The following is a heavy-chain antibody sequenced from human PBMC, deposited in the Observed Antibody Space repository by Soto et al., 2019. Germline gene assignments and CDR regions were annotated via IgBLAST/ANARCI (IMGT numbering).Heavy chain of an antibody. J-gene: IGHJ4*02. D-gene: IGHD3-9*01. CDR1: GGSFSGYY. Sequence: SETLSLTCAVYGGSFSGYYWSWIRQPPGKGLEWIGEINHSGSTNYNPSLKSRVTISVDTSKNQFSLKLSSVTAADTAVYYCARGSRLRYFDWLPPPPFFDYWGQGTLVTVSS. CDR2: INHSGST. V-gene: IGHV4-34*01. CDR3: ARGSRLRYFDWLPPPPFFDY.